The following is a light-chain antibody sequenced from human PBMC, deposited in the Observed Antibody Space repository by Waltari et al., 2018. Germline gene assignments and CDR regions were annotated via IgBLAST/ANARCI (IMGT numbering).Light chain of an antibody. Sequence: EIVLTQSPGTLSLSPGERATLPCRASQSVSSSYLAWYQQKPGQAPRLLIFGVSSRATGTPDRFSGDGSGTDFTLTINRLEPEDFAVYFCQQYGSSPLTFGQGTKVEIK. CDR2: GVS. CDR1: QSVSSSY. J-gene: IGKJ1*01. V-gene: IGKV3-20*01. CDR3: QQYGSSPLT.